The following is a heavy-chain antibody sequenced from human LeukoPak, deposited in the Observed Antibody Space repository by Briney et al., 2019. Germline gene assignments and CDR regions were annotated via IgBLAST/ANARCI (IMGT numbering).Heavy chain of an antibody. CDR3: AREIVVVEAGTGDAVDV. D-gene: IGHD2-15*01. CDR1: GYTFTSYY. CDR2: INPSGGST. V-gene: IGHV1-46*01. J-gene: IGHJ3*01. Sequence: SVKETLMASGYTFTSYYMHWVRQPPGQGLEWMGIINPSGGSTSYAQKFQGRVTMSRVTSTSTVYMELSSLRSEDTAVYYCAREIVVVEAGTGDAVDVWGPGTMVTVSS.